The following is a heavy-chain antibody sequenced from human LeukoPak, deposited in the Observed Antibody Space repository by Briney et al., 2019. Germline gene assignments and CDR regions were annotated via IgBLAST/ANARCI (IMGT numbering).Heavy chain of an antibody. V-gene: IGHV3-9*01. J-gene: IGHJ1*01. Sequence: GGSLRLSCAASGFTFSSYAMHWVRQAPGKGLEWVSGISWNSGSIAYADSVKGRFTISRDNAKNSLYLQMNSLKTEDTAFYYCAKGPSYSSGWSAEYFQHWGQGTLVTVSS. D-gene: IGHD6-19*01. CDR1: GFTFSSYA. CDR3: AKGPSYSSGWSAEYFQH. CDR2: ISWNSGSI.